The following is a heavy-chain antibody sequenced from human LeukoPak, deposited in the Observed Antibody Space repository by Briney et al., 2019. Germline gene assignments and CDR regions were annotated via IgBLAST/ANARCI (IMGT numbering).Heavy chain of an antibody. CDR3: ARDYYDSSGFDAFDI. J-gene: IGHJ3*02. Sequence: GGSLRLSCAASGFSLSNYAMHWVRQAPGKGLEWVPHISRSGSTIYYADSVKGRFTISRDNAKNSLYLQMNSLRAEDTAVYYCARDYYDSSGFDAFDIWGQGTMVTVSS. CDR2: ISRSGSTI. D-gene: IGHD3-22*01. CDR1: GFSLSNYA. V-gene: IGHV3-48*03.